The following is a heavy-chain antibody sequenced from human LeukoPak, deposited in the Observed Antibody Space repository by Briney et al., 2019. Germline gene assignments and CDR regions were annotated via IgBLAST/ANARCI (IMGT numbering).Heavy chain of an antibody. Sequence: VASVKVSCKASGYTVTGYYMHWVRQAPGQGLEWMGWIYPNSGGTNYAQKFQGRVTMTRDTSISTAYMELSRLRSDDTAVYYCARAFDYYESSGWWFYPWGQGTLVTVSS. V-gene: IGHV1-2*02. CDR1: GYTVTGYY. CDR3: ARAFDYYESSGWWFYP. J-gene: IGHJ5*02. D-gene: IGHD3-22*01. CDR2: IYPNSGGT.